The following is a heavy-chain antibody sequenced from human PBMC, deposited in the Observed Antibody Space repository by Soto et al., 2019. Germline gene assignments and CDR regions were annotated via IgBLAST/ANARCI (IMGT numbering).Heavy chain of an antibody. J-gene: IGHJ4*02. CDR3: ARALREELPIYYFDS. CDR2: IFWNDEK. V-gene: IGHV2-26*01. CDR1: GFSLSKARMG. D-gene: IGHD1-7*01. Sequence: QVTLKESGPVLVKPTETLTLTCTVSGFSLSKARMGVSWIRQPPGKALEWLAHIFWNDEKSYNTSLKSRLTIPRDTSKSRVVRTMTNVDPVATGTYFCARALREELPIYYFDSWGQGTLVTVSS.